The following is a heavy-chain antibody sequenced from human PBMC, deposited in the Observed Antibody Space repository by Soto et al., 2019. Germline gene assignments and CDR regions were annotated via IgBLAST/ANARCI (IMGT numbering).Heavy chain of an antibody. Sequence: EVHLLESGGGLVQPGGSLRLSCAASGLTFSSSAMNWVRQAPGKGLEWVSRISGRGDGTLYADSVKGRFTISRDNSKNTLYLHMTSLRGEDTAVYYCTKRGYCNILDCYDAFDVWGQGTLVTVSS. CDR1: GLTFSSSA. CDR2: ISGRGDGT. V-gene: IGHV3-23*01. CDR3: TKRGYCNILDCYDAFDV. D-gene: IGHD2-21*02. J-gene: IGHJ3*01.